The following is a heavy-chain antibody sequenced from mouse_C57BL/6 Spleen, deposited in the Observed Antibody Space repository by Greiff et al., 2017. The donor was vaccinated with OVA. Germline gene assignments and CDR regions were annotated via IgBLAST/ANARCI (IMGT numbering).Heavy chain of an antibody. Sequence: QVQLQQPGAELVRPGTSVKLSCKASGYTFTSYWMHWVKQRPGQGLEWIGVIDPSDSYTNYNQKFKGKATLTVDTSSSTAYMQLSSLTSEDSAVYYCARSGRKGDFDYWGKGTTLTVYS. J-gene: IGHJ2*01. V-gene: IGHV1-59*01. CDR3: ARSGRKGDFDY. CDR1: GYTFTSYW. D-gene: IGHD3-1*01. CDR2: IDPSDSYT.